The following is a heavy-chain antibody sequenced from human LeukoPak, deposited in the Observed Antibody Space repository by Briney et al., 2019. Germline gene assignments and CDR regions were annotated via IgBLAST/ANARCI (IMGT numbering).Heavy chain of an antibody. CDR1: GFTVSSNY. J-gene: IGHJ5*02. CDR2: IYSGGST. Sequence: GGSLRLSCAASGFTVSSNYMSWVRQAPGKGLEWVSVIYSGGSTYYADSVKGRFTISRDNSENTLYLQMNSLRAEDTAVYYCVRVTAASSLRYFDWLLFEENWSDPWGQGTLVTVSS. V-gene: IGHV3-66*01. CDR3: VRVTAASSLRYFDWLLFEENWSDP. D-gene: IGHD3-9*01.